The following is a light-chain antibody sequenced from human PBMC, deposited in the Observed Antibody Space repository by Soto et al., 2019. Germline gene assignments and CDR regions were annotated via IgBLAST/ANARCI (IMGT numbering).Light chain of an antibody. CDR1: QGISTY. J-gene: IGKJ1*01. CDR3: QQLNTSPRT. V-gene: IGKV1-9*01. Sequence: DIQLTQSPSFLSASVRDRVTITCRASQGISTYLAWYQQKPGKAPTLLIYAASTLQSGVPSRFSGSGSGTEFTLTISSLQPEDFATYYCQQLNTSPRTFGQGTKVEIK. CDR2: AAS.